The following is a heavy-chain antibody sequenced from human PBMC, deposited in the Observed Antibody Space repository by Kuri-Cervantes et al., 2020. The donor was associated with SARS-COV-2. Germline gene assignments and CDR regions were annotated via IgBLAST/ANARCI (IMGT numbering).Heavy chain of an antibody. Sequence: GESLKISCAASGFTFSYHIMNWVRQAPGKGLEWVSTISGGGTYYADSVKGRFTISRDNSKNTLYLQMNSLRAEDTAVYYCAKDLNYVVPAAISSYYHYYGMDVWGQGTTVTVSS. CDR3: AKDLNYVVPAAISSYYHYYGMDV. CDR1: GFTFSYHI. J-gene: IGHJ6*02. V-gene: IGHV3-23*01. D-gene: IGHD2-2*01. CDR2: ISGGGT.